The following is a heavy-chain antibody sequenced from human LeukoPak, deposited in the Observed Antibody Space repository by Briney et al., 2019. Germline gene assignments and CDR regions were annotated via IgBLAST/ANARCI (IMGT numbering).Heavy chain of an antibody. CDR1: GFTFSSYA. CDR2: ISYDGSNK. J-gene: IGHJ4*02. Sequence: GSLRLSCAASGFTFSSYAIHWVRQAPGKGLEWVAVISYDGSNKYYADSVKGRLTISRDNSKNTLYLQMNSLRAEDTAVYYCARDPHTALDYWGQGTLVTVSS. V-gene: IGHV3-30-3*01. D-gene: IGHD5-18*01. CDR3: ARDPHTALDY.